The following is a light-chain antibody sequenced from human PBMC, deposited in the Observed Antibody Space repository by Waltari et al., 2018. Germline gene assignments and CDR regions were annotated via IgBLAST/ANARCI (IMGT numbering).Light chain of an antibody. CDR1: QSVSSY. V-gene: IGKV3-11*01. Sequence: EIVFTQLPAPLSLSPGERSTLSCRASQSVSSYIVWYQQKPGQTPRRVIYAASTRAPGIPARFSGSGSGTDFTLTISSLDPEDFAVYYCHQRSNWPITFGQGTRLEIK. J-gene: IGKJ5*01. CDR3: HQRSNWPIT. CDR2: AAS.